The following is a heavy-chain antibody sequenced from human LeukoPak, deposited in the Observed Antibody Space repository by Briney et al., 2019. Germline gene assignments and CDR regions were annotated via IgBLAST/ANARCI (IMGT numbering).Heavy chain of an antibody. Sequence: GGSLRLSCAASGFTVSSNYMGWVRQAPGTGQEWVSLISSGGSAYYADSVKGRFTISRDNSKNTLYLQMNSLRAEDTALYYCARRYCSGGNCYFDYWGQGTLVTVSS. J-gene: IGHJ4*02. D-gene: IGHD2-15*01. V-gene: IGHV3-53*01. CDR3: ARRYCSGGNCYFDY. CDR1: GFTVSSNY. CDR2: ISSGGSA.